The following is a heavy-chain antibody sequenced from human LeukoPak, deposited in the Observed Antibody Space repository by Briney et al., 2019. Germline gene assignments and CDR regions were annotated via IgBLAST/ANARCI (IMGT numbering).Heavy chain of an antibody. V-gene: IGHV3-23*01. J-gene: IGHJ4*02. D-gene: IGHD6-13*01. CDR2: ISGSGFST. Sequence: GGSLRLSCAASGFTFSSYDMSWVRQAPGKGLEWVSGISGSGFSTFYAGSVKGRFTISRDNSKNTLYLQMDSLSAEDTAVYYCAKDRLAAAPSCFDYWGQGTLVTVSS. CDR1: GFTFSSYD. CDR3: AKDRLAAAPSCFDY.